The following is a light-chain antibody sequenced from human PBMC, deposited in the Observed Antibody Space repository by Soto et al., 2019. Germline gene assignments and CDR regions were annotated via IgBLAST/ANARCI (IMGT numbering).Light chain of an antibody. CDR2: AAS. CDR1: QSISSY. J-gene: IGKJ1*01. V-gene: IGKV1-39*01. Sequence: DIEMTQSPSSLSASVGDRVTITCRASQSISSYLNWYQQKPGNAPNLLIYAASTLQSGVPSRFSAYGSETDFTLTISNLQAEDFATYYCQQSYTTPRTFGQGTKVEDK. CDR3: QQSYTTPRT.